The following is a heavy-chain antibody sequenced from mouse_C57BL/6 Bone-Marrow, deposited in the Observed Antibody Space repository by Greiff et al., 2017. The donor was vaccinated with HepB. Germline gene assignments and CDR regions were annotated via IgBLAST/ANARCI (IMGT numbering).Heavy chain of an antibody. D-gene: IGHD1-1*01. CDR3: ARIYYYGSSYDFDY. V-gene: IGHV14-2*02. CDR1: GFNINDYY. J-gene: IGHJ2*01. Sequence: VKLVESGAELVKPGASVKLSCTASGFNINDYYMHWVKQRPEQGLEWIGRIDPEDGETKYAPKFQGKATITADTSSNTAYLQLSSLTSEDTAVYYCARIYYYGSSYDFDYWGQGTTLTVSS. CDR2: IDPEDGET.